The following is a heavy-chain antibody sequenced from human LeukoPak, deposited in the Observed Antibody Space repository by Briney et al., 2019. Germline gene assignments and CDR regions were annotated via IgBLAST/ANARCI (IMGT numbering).Heavy chain of an antibody. CDR1: GGTFSTSG. V-gene: IGHV1-69*04. D-gene: IGHD1-26*01. Sequence: SVKVSCKASGGTFSTSGINWVRQAPGQGLEWMGRIIPTVGIENYAQKFQGRVTITADKSTNTVYMELNSLKSDDSAVYFCARDALHSGSSGPLDYWGQGTLVTVSS. CDR3: ARDALHSGSSGPLDY. CDR2: IIPTVGIE. J-gene: IGHJ4*02.